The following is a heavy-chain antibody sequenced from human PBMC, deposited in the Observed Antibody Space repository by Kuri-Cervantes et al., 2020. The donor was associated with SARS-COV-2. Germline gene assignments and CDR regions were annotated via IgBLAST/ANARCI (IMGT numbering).Heavy chain of an antibody. J-gene: IGHJ4*02. CDR3: AKDQGDSYGISYFDY. Sequence: GESLKISCAASGFTFSSYAMSWVRQAPGKGLEWVSAISGSGGSTYYADSVKGRFTTSRDNSKNTLYLQMNSLRAEDTAVYYCAKDQGDSYGISYFDYWGQGTLVTVSS. V-gene: IGHV3-23*01. D-gene: IGHD5-18*01. CDR2: ISGSGGST. CDR1: GFTFSSYA.